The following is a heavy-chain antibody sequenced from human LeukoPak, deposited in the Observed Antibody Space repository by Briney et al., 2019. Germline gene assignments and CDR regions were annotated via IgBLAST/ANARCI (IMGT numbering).Heavy chain of an antibody. V-gene: IGHV3-30*02. J-gene: IGHJ4*02. D-gene: IGHD1-14*01. CDR2: IRYDGNTK. CDR3: AKPTSLKDANYGLTGTNY. Sequence: PGGSLRLSCAASGFTFSSYWMHWVRQAPGKGLVWVAFIRYDGNTKYYADSVKGRFTISRDNSKNTLDLQMISLRVEDTAVYYCAKPTSLKDANYGLTGTNYWGQGILVTVSS. CDR1: GFTFSSYW.